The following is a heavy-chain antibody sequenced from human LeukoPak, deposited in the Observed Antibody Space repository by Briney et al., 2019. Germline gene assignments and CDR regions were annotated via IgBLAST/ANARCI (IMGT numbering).Heavy chain of an antibody. J-gene: IGHJ4*02. CDR2: IYPVDSDT. CDR3: ATSITARDGVDF. D-gene: IGHD6-6*01. V-gene: IGHV5-51*01. CDR1: GYSSTTYW. Sequence: GESLKISCKGSGYSSTTYWIGWVRQMPGKGLEWMGIIYPVDSDTRYSPSFFGQVTFSADKSINTAYLQWTSLKASDTAIYYCATSITARDGVDFWGQGTLVTVSS.